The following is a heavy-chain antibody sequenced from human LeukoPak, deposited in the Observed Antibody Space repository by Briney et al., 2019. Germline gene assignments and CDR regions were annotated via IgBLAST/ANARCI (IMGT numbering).Heavy chain of an antibody. CDR3: ARQHGFPTTVNWFDP. V-gene: IGHV4-39*01. Sequence: SETLSLTCIVSGGSISSSSYYWGWIRQPPGKGLEWLGSIYFSGYAYYNPSLKSRVTISVDTSKNQFSLKESSVTAADTAVYYCARQHGFPTTVNWFDPWGQGTLVTVSS. J-gene: IGHJ5*02. D-gene: IGHD4-17*01. CDR1: GGSISSSSYY. CDR2: IYFSGYA.